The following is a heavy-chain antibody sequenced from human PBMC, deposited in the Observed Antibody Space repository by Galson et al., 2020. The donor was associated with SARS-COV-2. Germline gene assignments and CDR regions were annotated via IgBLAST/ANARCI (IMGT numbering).Heavy chain of an antibody. CDR3: ARGGSRPVMVFDYYYFYMDV. J-gene: IGHJ6*03. D-gene: IGHD5-18*01. V-gene: IGHV4-34*01. CDR2: ISHSGST. CDR1: GGSFSDYS. Sequence: SETLSLTCGVYGGSFSDYSWTWARQPPGKGLEWIGEISHSGSTNYSPSLKSRVFMSVDTSKNQFSLKLRSVTAADTAVYYCARGGSRPVMVFDYYYFYMDVWGKGTTVTVSS.